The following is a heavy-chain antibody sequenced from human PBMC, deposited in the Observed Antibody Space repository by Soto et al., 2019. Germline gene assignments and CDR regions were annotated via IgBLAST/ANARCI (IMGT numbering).Heavy chain of an antibody. D-gene: IGHD1-26*01. J-gene: IGHJ4*01. CDR3: AKREGGMAHYFDY. V-gene: IGHV3-23*01. Sequence: EVQLLESGGDLKQPGGSLRLSCVASGLTFGSRAMSWVRQAPGEGLQWVSTITDTGGDAKYADSVRGRFVISRDNSKKTLYLQMNNLRVEDTAVYFCAKREGGMAHYFDYWGHGTLVTVSS. CDR1: GLTFGSRA. CDR2: ITDTGGDA.